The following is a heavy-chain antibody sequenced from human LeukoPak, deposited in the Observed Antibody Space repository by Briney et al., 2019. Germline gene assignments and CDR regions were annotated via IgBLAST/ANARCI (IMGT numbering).Heavy chain of an antibody. V-gene: IGHV5-51*01. Sequence: GESLKISCKGSGYSFATSWIGWVRQMPGKGLEWMGIIYPGDSDTRYSPSFQGQVTISADKSISTAYLQWSSLKASDTALYYCARGYGLAAIDYWGQGTLVSVSS. CDR2: IYPGDSDT. J-gene: IGHJ4*02. CDR1: GYSFATSW. D-gene: IGHD6-13*01. CDR3: ARGYGLAAIDY.